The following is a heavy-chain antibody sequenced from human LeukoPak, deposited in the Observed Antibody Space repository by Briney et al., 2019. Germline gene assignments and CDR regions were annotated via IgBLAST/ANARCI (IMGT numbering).Heavy chain of an antibody. CDR3: AKVRRSSGWYRGAFDI. D-gene: IGHD6-19*01. J-gene: IGHJ3*02. CDR1: GFTFSSYA. V-gene: IGHV3-23*01. Sequence: PGGSLRLSCAASGFTFSSYAMSWVRQAPGQGLEWVSAISGSGGSTYYAGSVKGRFTISRDNSKNTLYLQMNSLRAEDTAVYYCAKVRRSSGWYRGAFDIWGQGTMVTVSS. CDR2: ISGSGGST.